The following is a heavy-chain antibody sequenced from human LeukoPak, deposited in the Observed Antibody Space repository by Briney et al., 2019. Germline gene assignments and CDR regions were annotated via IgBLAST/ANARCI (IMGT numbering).Heavy chain of an antibody. CDR3: ARRWDTAIDL. V-gene: IGHV4-39*01. J-gene: IGHJ5*02. CDR1: VGSISRTTCY. Sequence: PSETLSLTRTVSVGSISRTTCYWEWIRQPPGGGLEWIASIHYNGNTYYNPSLESRVTMSAYKSTNQFSLRLSSVTAADTAVYYCARRWDTAIDLWGQGTLVTVSS. CDR2: IHYNGNT. D-gene: IGHD2-21*02.